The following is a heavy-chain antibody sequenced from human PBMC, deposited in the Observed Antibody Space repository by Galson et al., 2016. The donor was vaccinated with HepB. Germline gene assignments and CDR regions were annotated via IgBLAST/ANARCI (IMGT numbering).Heavy chain of an antibody. J-gene: IGHJ4*02. V-gene: IGHV3-64D*06. CDR1: GFYFRSYA. D-gene: IGHD3-10*01. CDR2: IGSNGGST. CDR3: VKTPSSGTDYNNYYFDH. Sequence: SLRLSCAASGFYFRSYAMYWVRQAPGKGLECVSGIGSNGGSTYYADSVKGRFTISRDNFKNTLYLQMSSLTAEDTSVYYCVKTPSSGTDYNNYYFDHWGQGTLVTVSS.